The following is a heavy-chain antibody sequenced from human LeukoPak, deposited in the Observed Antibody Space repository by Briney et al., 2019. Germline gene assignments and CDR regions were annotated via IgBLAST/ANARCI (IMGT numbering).Heavy chain of an antibody. V-gene: IGHV4-59*01. Sequence: SETLSLTCTVSGCSISSYYWSWIRQPPGKGLEWIWYIYYSGSTNYNPSLKSRVTISVDTSKNQFSLKLSSVTAADTAVYYCARDEGWYSYGFGFDYWGQGTLVTVSS. CDR3: ARDEGWYSYGFGFDY. CDR1: GCSISSYY. D-gene: IGHD5-18*01. CDR2: IYYSGST. J-gene: IGHJ4*02.